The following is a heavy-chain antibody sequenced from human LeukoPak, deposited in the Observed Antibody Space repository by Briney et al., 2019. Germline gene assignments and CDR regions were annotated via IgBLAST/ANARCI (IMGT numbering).Heavy chain of an antibody. J-gene: IGHJ4*02. CDR2: IRGETYGGTT. CDR1: GFPFGDYS. Sequence: GRSLRLSCTASGFPFGDYSMIWVCQAPGKGLEWVGSIRGETYGGTTEYAASVKGRLILSRDDSKSIAYLQLSSLKTEDTAVYYCTREKIPGLFGVLFWGQGTLVTVSS. D-gene: IGHD3-10*01. V-gene: IGHV3-49*04. CDR3: TREKIPGLFGVLF.